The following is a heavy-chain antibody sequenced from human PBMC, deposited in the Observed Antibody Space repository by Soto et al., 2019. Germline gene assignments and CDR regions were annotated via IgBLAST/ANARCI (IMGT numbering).Heavy chain of an antibody. V-gene: IGHV4-28*01. J-gene: IGHJ3*02. Sequence: QVQLQESGPGLVKPSDTLSLTCAVSGYSISSGNWWGWIRQHPGKGLEWIGYIYYSGTTYYNPSLKSRVTMSVATSKNQFSLKLSSVTAVDTAGYYCARSLTSTLYAFDIWGQGTMVTVSS. CDR2: IYYSGTT. CDR1: GYSISSGNW. CDR3: ARSLTSTLYAFDI. D-gene: IGHD3-16*01.